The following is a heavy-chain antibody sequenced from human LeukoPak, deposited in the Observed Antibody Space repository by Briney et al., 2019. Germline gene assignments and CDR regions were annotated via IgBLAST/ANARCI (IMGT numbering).Heavy chain of an antibody. Sequence: GGSLRLSCAASGFTFSSYAMNWVRQAPGKGLEWVSAISSAGGSTYYADSVKGRFTISRDHSKHTLFLQMNSLRAEDTAVYYCAKGGYCDGVSCYGYYYMDVWGKGTTVTVSS. CDR3: AKGGYCDGVSCYGYYYMDV. CDR2: ISSAGGST. D-gene: IGHD2-15*01. V-gene: IGHV3-23*01. J-gene: IGHJ6*03. CDR1: GFTFSSYA.